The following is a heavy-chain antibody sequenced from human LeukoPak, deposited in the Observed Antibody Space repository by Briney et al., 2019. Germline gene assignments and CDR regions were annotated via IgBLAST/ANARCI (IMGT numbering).Heavy chain of an antibody. D-gene: IGHD3-22*01. CDR1: GGSISSGSYY. Sequence: SETLSLTCTVSGGSISSGSYYWSWIRQPAGKGLEWIGRIYTSGSTNYNPSLKSRVTISVDTSKNQFSLKLSSVTAADTAVYYCARDRYYYDSSGYLFDPWGQGTLATVSS. V-gene: IGHV4-61*02. CDR3: ARDRYYYDSSGYLFDP. J-gene: IGHJ5*02. CDR2: IYTSGST.